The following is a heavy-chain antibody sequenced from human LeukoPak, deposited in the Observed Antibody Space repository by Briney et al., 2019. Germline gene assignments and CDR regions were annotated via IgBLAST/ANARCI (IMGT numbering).Heavy chain of an antibody. Sequence: ASVKVSCKTSGCTPTTYYMHWVRQAPGQGLEWMGIFHPNGDTTSAQKFQGRVTMTRDMSTSTFYMDLSSLTSEDTAVYSCAREPSGSGGFDYWGPGTLVTVSA. D-gene: IGHD6-19*01. CDR1: GCTPTTYY. CDR3: AREPSGSGGFDY. J-gene: IGHJ4*02. V-gene: IGHV1-46*01. CDR2: FHPNGDTT.